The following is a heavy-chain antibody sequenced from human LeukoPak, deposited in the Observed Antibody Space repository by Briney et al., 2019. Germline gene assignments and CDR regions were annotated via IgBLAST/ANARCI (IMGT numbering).Heavy chain of an antibody. CDR3: ARGLEDMITFGGISTYDY. D-gene: IGHD3-16*01. J-gene: IGHJ4*02. Sequence: PSETLSLTCAVSGGSISSSNWWSWVRQPPGKGLEWIGEIYHSGSTNYNPSLKSRVTISVDKSKNQFSLKLSSVTAADTAVYYCARGLEDMITFGGISTYDYWGQGTLVTVSS. CDR2: IYHSGST. CDR1: GGSISSSNW. V-gene: IGHV4-4*02.